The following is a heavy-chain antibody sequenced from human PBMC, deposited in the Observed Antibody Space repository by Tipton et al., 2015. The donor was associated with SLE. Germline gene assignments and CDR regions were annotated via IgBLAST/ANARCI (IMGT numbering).Heavy chain of an antibody. D-gene: IGHD3-22*01. CDR2: IIPILGIA. J-gene: IGHJ3*02. Sequence: QSGAEVKKPGSSVKVSCKASGGTFSSYTISWVRQAPGQGLEWMGRIIPILGIANYAQKFQGRVTITADKSTSTAYMELSSLRSEDTAVYYCAKGSWITMIVVVAPGAVDIWGQGTMVTVSA. CDR3: AKGSWITMIVVVAPGAVDI. CDR1: GGTFSSYT. V-gene: IGHV1-69*04.